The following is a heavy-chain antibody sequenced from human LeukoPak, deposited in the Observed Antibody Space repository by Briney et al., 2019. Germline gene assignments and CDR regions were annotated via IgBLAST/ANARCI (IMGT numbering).Heavy chain of an antibody. CDR2: IYYSGST. CDR1: GGSISSSRYY. CDR3: AISFSGYQLGWLDP. J-gene: IGHJ5*02. D-gene: IGHD3-10*01. V-gene: IGHV4-39*01. Sequence: SETLSLTYTVSGGSISSSRYYWFWIRQPPGEGLEWIGSIYYSGSTYYNPSLESRVTISVDTSKNQFSLKLSSVTAADTAVYYCAISFSGYQLGWLDPWGQGTLVTVSS.